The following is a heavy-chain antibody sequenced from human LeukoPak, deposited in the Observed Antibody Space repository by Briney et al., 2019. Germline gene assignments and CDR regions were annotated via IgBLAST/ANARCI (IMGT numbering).Heavy chain of an antibody. Sequence: GGSLRLSCAASGFTFSNAWMSWVRQAPGKGLESVGRIKSKTDGGTTDYAAPVKGRFTISGDDSKNTLYLQMNSLKTEDTAVYYCTTNSRNEGLLDYWGQGTLVTVSS. V-gene: IGHV3-15*01. CDR1: GFTFSNAW. D-gene: IGHD3-10*01. CDR2: IKSKTDGGTT. J-gene: IGHJ4*02. CDR3: TTNSRNEGLLDY.